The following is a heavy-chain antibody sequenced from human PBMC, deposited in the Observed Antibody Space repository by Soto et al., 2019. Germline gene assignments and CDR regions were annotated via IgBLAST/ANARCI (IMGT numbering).Heavy chain of an antibody. CDR3: ARDLSWGSNWYFYMDV. V-gene: IGHV3-48*01. Sequence: ELQLVESGGGLVQPGGSLRLSCATSGFILSDCAMNWVRQAPGKGLEWVSYISSSSSVIDYADSVKGRFTVSRDNARNSLYLQMNSQRAEDTAVYYCARDLSWGSNWYFYMDVWGKGTTVTVSS. J-gene: IGHJ6*03. CDR1: GFILSDCA. D-gene: IGHD7-27*01. CDR2: ISSSSSVI.